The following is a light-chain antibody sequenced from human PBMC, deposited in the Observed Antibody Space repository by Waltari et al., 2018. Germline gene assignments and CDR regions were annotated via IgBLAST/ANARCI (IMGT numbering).Light chain of an antibody. V-gene: IGLV2-23*01. J-gene: IGLJ3*02. CDR3: CSYAGTWL. CDR2: QGT. CDR1: NNDVGTYDL. Sequence: QSALTQPASMSASPGQSITISCTATNNDVGTYDLVSWYQQHPGRAPKLLIFQGTKRPSEVSGHFSGSKFADTASLTISGLQPEDEADYYCCSYAGTWLFGGGTKVTVL.